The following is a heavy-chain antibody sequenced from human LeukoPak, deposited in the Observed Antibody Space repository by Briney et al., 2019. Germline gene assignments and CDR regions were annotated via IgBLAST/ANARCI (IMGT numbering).Heavy chain of an antibody. D-gene: IGHD2-2*01. CDR1: GFTFSSYG. CDR3: ARGGHCTTTSCSNYDGMDV. V-gene: IGHV3-33*01. J-gene: IGHJ6*02. Sequence: PGGSLRLSCAAAGFTFSSYGMHWVRQAPGKGLEWVAATWYDGSNKYYADSGKGRFTISRDNSKNTLYLPMNTPSAEDTAVYSCARGGHCTTTSCSNYDGMDVWGQGTTLTVSS. CDR2: TWYDGSNK.